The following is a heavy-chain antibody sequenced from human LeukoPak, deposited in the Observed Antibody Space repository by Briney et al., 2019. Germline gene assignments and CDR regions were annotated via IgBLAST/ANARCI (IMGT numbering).Heavy chain of an antibody. Sequence: SVKVSCKASGGTFSSYAISWVRQAPGQGLEWMGRIIPILGIANYAQKFQGRVTVTADKSTSTAYMELSSLRSEDTAVYYCLYGSGSYYKGRYFDYWGQGTLVTVSS. CDR3: LYGSGSYYKGRYFDY. J-gene: IGHJ4*02. D-gene: IGHD3-10*01. V-gene: IGHV1-69*04. CDR2: IIPILGIA. CDR1: GGTFSSYA.